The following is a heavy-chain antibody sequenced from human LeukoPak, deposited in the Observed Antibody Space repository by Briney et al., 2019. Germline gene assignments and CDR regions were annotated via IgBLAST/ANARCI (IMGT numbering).Heavy chain of an antibody. CDR2: ISYDGSNT. D-gene: IGHD6-13*01. CDR1: GFTFSSHG. V-gene: IGHV3-30*03. CDR3: ARGYLSSTSTDYFDY. J-gene: IGHJ4*02. Sequence: GGSLRLSCAASGFTFSSHGMHWVRQAPGKGLEWVAVISYDGSNTYYADSVKGRFTISRDNSKNTLFLQMNSLRAEDTAVYYCARGYLSSTSTDYFDYWGQGTLVSVSS.